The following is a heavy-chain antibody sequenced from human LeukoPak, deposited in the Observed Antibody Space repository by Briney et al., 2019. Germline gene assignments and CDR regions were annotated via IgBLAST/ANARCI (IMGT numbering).Heavy chain of an antibody. J-gene: IGHJ4*02. CDR2: IYHSGST. CDR1: GGSFSNYY. D-gene: IGHD2-15*01. Sequence: PSETLSLTCAVYGGSFSNYYWSWIRQPPGKGLEWIGEIYHSGSTNYNPSLKSRATISLDTSINQFSLKLSSVTAADTAVYYCVRGGGSLWNWGQGTLVTVSS. CDR3: VRGGGSLWN. V-gene: IGHV4-34*01.